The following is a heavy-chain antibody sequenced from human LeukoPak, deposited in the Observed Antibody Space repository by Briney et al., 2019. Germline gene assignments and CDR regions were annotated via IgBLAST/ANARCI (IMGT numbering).Heavy chain of an antibody. D-gene: IGHD3-22*01. V-gene: IGHV1-2*02. Sequence: GASVKVSCKASGYTFTGYYMHWVRQAPGQGLEWMVWINPNSGGTNYAQKFQGRVTMTRDTSISTAYMELSRLRSDDTAVYYCARDGSSGYWDWFDPWGQGTLVTVSS. CDR2: INPNSGGT. CDR3: ARDGSSGYWDWFDP. CDR1: GYTFTGYY. J-gene: IGHJ5*02.